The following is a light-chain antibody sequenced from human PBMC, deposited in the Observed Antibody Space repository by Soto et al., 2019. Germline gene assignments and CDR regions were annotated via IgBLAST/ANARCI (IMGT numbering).Light chain of an antibody. Sequence: EIVLTQSPATLSLSPGERATLSCRASQSVSSYLAWYQQKPGQAPRLLIYDASNRATGIPARFSGSGSGTAFTLTISSLEPEAFAVYYCQQRSNWPTFGPGTKVDIK. J-gene: IGKJ3*01. CDR2: DAS. V-gene: IGKV3-11*01. CDR1: QSVSSY. CDR3: QQRSNWPT.